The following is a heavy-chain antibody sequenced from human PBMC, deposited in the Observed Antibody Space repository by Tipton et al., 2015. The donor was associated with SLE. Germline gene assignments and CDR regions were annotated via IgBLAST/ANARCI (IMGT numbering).Heavy chain of an antibody. Sequence: TLSLTCGVSGGSLSGYFWIWIRQPPGKGLEWIGSIYYSGSTYYNPSLKSRVTISVDTSKNQFSLKLSSVTAADTAVYYCARTSTYYDFWSGSYYYYYYMDVWGKGTTVTVSS. D-gene: IGHD3-3*01. CDR3: ARTSTYYDFWSGSYYYYYYMDV. CDR1: GGSLSGYF. J-gene: IGHJ6*03. V-gene: IGHV4-39*01. CDR2: IYYSGST.